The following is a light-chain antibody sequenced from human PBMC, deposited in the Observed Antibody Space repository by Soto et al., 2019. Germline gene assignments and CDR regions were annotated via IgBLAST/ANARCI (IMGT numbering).Light chain of an antibody. CDR3: QQYYSYTRT. CDR1: QSISSW. J-gene: IGKJ1*01. CDR2: DAS. V-gene: IGKV1-5*01. Sequence: DIQMTQSPSTLSASVGDRVTITCRDSQSISSWLAWYQQKPGKAPKLLIYDASSLDSGVPSRFSGSGSGTEFTLTISCLQSEDFATYYCQQYYSYTRTFGQGTKVDIK.